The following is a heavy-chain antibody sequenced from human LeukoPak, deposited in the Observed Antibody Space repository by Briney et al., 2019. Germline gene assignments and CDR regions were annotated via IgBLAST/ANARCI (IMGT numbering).Heavy chain of an antibody. CDR2: ISAYNGNT. V-gene: IGHV1-18*01. D-gene: IGHD3-3*01. CDR3: ASSIGDYDFWSGYYVDAFDI. J-gene: IGHJ3*02. CDR1: GYTFTSYG. Sequence: ASVKVSCLASGYTFTSYGISWVRQAPGQGLEWMGWISAYNGNTNYAQKLQGRVTMTTDTSTSTAYMELRSLRSDDTAVYYCASSIGDYDFWSGYYVDAFDIWGQGTMVTVSS.